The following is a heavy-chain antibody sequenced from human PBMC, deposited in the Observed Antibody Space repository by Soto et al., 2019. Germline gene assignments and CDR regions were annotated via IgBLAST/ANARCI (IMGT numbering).Heavy chain of an antibody. D-gene: IGHD2-15*01. CDR1: GFTVSSNY. CDR2: IYSDGTT. CDR3: TTDLVVVVQMVYNWFDP. J-gene: IGHJ5*02. Sequence: GSLRLSCAASGFTVSSNYMNWVRQAPGKGLEWLSIIYSDGTTYYADSVKGRFTISRDNFKNTLYLQMNSLKTEDTAVYYCTTDLVVVVQMVYNWFDPWGQGTLVTVSS. V-gene: IGHV3-53*01.